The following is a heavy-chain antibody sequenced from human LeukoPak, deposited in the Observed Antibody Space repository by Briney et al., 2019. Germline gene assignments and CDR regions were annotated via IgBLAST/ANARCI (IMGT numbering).Heavy chain of an antibody. D-gene: IGHD6-13*01. Sequence: SETLSLTCTVSGGSISSYYWSWIRQPPGKGLEWIGYIYYSGSTNYNPSLKSRVTISVDTSKSQFSLKLSSVTAADTAVYYCALLTAEAGIDYWGQGTLVTVSS. CDR1: GGSISSYY. J-gene: IGHJ4*02. CDR3: ALLTAEAGIDY. CDR2: IYYSGST. V-gene: IGHV4-59*01.